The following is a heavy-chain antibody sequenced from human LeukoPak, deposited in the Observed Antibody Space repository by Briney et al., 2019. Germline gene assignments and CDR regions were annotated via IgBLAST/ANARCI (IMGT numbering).Heavy chain of an antibody. Sequence: SETLSLTCTVSGGSISNKYWSWIRQPPGKGLEWIGYIYYSGSTNYNPSLKSRVTILVDTSKNQFSLKLSSVTAADTAVYYCARRGPYGYSNPHFDYWGQGTLVSVSS. J-gene: IGHJ4*02. D-gene: IGHD4-11*01. CDR3: ARRGPYGYSNPHFDY. CDR2: IYYSGST. V-gene: IGHV4-59*01. CDR1: GGSISNKY.